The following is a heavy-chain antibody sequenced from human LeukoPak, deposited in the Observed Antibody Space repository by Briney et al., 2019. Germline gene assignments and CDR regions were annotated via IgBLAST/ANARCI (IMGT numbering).Heavy chain of an antibody. CDR2: ISSGNSYI. Sequence: PGGSLRLSCAASGFTFSSYTMSWVRQVPGKGLEWVSSISSGNSYIYYADSMKGRFTVSRDNAKNSLYLQMNSLRAEDSAIYYCARVSPLFYFDSWGQGTLVTVSS. J-gene: IGHJ4*02. V-gene: IGHV3-21*01. CDR3: ARVSPLFYFDS. CDR1: GFTFSSYT.